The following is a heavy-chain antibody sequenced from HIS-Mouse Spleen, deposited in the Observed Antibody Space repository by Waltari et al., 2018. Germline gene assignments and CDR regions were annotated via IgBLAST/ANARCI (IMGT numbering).Heavy chain of an antibody. Sequence: QLQLQESGPGLVKPSETLSLPCIVSVGSISSSSSYWGWIRQPPGKGLEWIGSIYYSGSTYYNPSLKSRVTISVDTSKNQFSLKLSSVTAADTAVYYCAREIPYSSSWYDWYFDLWGRGTLVTVSS. D-gene: IGHD6-13*01. CDR2: IYYSGST. J-gene: IGHJ2*01. V-gene: IGHV4-39*07. CDR3: AREIPYSSSWYDWYFDL. CDR1: VGSISSSSSY.